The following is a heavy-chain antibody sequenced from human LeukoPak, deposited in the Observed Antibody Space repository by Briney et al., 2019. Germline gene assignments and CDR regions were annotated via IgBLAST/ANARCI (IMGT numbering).Heavy chain of an antibody. CDR2: ISYDGTNK. V-gene: IGHV3-30*18. J-gene: IGHJ6*02. CDR3: AKDRGVATYYYYGLDV. CDR1: GFTFSSYG. D-gene: IGHD5-12*01. Sequence: GGSLRLSCAASGFTFSSYGMHWVRQAPGMGLEWVAVISYDGTNKYYAESVKGRYTISRDDSNSTLYLQINSLRPEDTAVIYCAKDRGVATYYYYGLDVWGQGTTVTVSS.